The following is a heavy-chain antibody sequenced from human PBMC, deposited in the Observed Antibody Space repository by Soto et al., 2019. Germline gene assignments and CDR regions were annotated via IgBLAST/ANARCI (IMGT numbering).Heavy chain of an antibody. D-gene: IGHD2-15*01. CDR3: AREGYCSGGSCYSHPNEDCFDP. CDR1: GFTFSSYW. CDR2: IKQDGSEK. J-gene: IGHJ5*02. V-gene: IGHV3-7*01. Sequence: GGSLRLSCAASGFTFSSYWMSWVRQAPGKGLEWVANIKQDGSEKYYVDSVKGRFTISRDNAKNSLYLQMNSLRAEDTAVYYCAREGYCSGGSCYSHPNEDCFDPWGQGTLVTVAA.